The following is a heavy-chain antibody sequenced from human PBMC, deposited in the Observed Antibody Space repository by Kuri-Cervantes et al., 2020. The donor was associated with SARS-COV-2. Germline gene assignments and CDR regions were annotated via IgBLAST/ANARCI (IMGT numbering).Heavy chain of an antibody. D-gene: IGHD4-17*01. CDR1: GGIFTNHA. CDR3: ARVGFGDYEIDY. J-gene: IGHJ4*02. Sequence: SVKVSCKASGGIFTNHAINWVRQAPGQGLEWMGGTVPMFDTPKYAQKFQGRVSVVADISTSTAYLELSNLRSDDTAVYYCARVGFGDYEIDYWGQGTLVTVSS. V-gene: IGHV1-69*06. CDR2: TVPMFDTP.